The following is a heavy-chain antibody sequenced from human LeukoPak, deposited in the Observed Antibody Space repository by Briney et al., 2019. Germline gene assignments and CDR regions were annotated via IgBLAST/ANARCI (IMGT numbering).Heavy chain of an antibody. J-gene: IGHJ4*02. V-gene: IGHV3-30*18. Sequence: PGGSLRLSCAASGFIFSSLAMHWVRQAPGKGLEWVAVISYDGSNKYYRDSVRGRFTISRDDSRNTLFLQMSSLRGEDTALYYCAKTGSGWFIDYWGQGTLVTVSS. CDR3: AKTGSGWFIDY. D-gene: IGHD6-19*01. CDR2: ISYDGSNK. CDR1: GFIFSSLA.